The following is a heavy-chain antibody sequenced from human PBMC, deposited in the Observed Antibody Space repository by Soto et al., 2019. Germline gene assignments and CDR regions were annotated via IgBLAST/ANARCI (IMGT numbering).Heavy chain of an antibody. J-gene: IGHJ4*02. Sequence: SGPTLVNPTETLTLTCSMSGFSLRSPRLGVSWVRQPPGKALEWLAHILSNGEKSYTTSLKTRLSISTDTSKSQVVLTMTNMAHADTGKYYCERMLEDHMRSLFYFDLWGQGTPVTVS. CDR1: GFSLRSPRLG. V-gene: IGHV2-26*03. CDR2: ILSNGEK. CDR3: ERMLEDHMRSLFYFDL.